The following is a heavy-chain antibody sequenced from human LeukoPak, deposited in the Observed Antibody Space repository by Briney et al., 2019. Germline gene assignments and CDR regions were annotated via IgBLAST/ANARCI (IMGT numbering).Heavy chain of an antibody. D-gene: IGHD5-24*01. J-gene: IGHJ4*02. CDR3: ARPRRDGYNIFDY. V-gene: IGHV1-69*05. CDR2: IISIFGTA. CDR1: VGTFSSYA. Sequence: ASVKVSCKASVGTFSSYAISWVRQAPGQGLEWMGGIISIFGTANYAQKFQGRVTITTDESTSTAYMELSSLRSEDTAVYYCARPRRDGYNIFDYWGQGTLVTVSS.